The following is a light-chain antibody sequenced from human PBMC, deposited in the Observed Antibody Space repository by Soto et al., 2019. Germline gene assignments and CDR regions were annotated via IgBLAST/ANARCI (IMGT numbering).Light chain of an antibody. CDR1: HNVDIY. CDR2: DAS. Sequence: EVVLTQSPATLSLSPGETATLSCRASHNVDIYLAWYQQKPGQAPRLLIYDASNRATGIPARFSGSGSGTDFPLTISILDPEDSAVYYCQQRKHWPPLTFGQGTRLE. J-gene: IGKJ5*01. V-gene: IGKV3-11*01. CDR3: QQRKHWPPLT.